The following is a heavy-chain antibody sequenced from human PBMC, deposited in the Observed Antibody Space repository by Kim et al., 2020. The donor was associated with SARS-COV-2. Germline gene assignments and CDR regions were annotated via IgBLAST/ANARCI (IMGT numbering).Heavy chain of an antibody. CDR1: GFTFSSYA. CDR2: ISSNGGST. Sequence: GGSLRLSCAASGFTFSSYAMHWVRQAPGKGLEYVSAISSNGGSTYYANSVKGRFTISRDNSKNTLYLQMGSLRAEDMAVYYCARGAQSNYGLDLWGRGTL. J-gene: IGHJ2*01. V-gene: IGHV3-64*01. CDR3: ARGAQSNYGLDL. D-gene: IGHD4-17*01.